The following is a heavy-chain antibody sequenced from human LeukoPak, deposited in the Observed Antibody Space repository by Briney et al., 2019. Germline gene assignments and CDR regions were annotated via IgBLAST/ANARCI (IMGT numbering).Heavy chain of an antibody. V-gene: IGHV3-30*02. Sequence: GGSLRLSCATSGFTFSSYGMHWVRQTPGKGLEWVAFIRFHGTNIYYADSLKGRFTISRDNSKNTLFLQINNLRAEDTAVYYCARDPTEYYFGCGGYFLDYWGQGTQVTVSS. CDR2: IRFHGTNI. D-gene: IGHD3-22*01. J-gene: IGHJ4*02. CDR1: GFTFSSYG. CDR3: ARDPTEYYFGCGGYFLDY.